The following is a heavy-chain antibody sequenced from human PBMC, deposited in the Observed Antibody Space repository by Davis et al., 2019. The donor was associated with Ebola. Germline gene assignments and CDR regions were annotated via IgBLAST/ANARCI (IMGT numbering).Heavy chain of an antibody. Sequence: PGGSLRLSCVGSGFRFSSYTIHWVRQAPGKGLEWVTAVASDGSTNFYGDSVRGRFTASRDNSMNTVYLEMNSLTPEDTGIYVCVRDCDVACYTGDAFDVWGRGTVVSVSS. CDR3: VRDCDVACYTGDAFDV. CDR2: VASDGSTN. V-gene: IGHV3-30-3*01. D-gene: IGHD2-2*02. J-gene: IGHJ3*01. CDR1: GFRFSSYT.